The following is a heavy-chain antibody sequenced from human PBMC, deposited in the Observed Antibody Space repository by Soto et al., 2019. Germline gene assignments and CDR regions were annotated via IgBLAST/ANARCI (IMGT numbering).Heavy chain of an antibody. Sequence: GASVKVSCKASGYTFTGYYMHWVRQAPGQGLESMGWINPNSGGTNYAQKFQGRVTMTRDTSISTAYMELSRLRSDDTAVYYCAAYYYDSSGYFSHAFDIWGQGTMVTVSS. V-gene: IGHV1-2*02. CDR1: GYTFTGYY. J-gene: IGHJ3*02. D-gene: IGHD3-22*01. CDR3: AAYYYDSSGYFSHAFDI. CDR2: INPNSGGT.